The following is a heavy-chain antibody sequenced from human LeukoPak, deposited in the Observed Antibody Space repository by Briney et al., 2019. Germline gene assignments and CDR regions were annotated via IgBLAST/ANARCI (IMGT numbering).Heavy chain of an antibody. CDR1: GFTFSRYW. Sequence: PGRSLRLSCAASGFTFSRYWMHWVRQAPGKGLVWGSRINGDGSTTSYADSVKGGFTISRDNAKNTLYLQMNSLRAEDTAVYYCETGNYYDSRGYYTFGHWGQGTLVTVSS. CDR3: ETGNYYDSRGYYTFGH. D-gene: IGHD3-22*01. V-gene: IGHV3-74*01. J-gene: IGHJ1*01. CDR2: INGDGSTT.